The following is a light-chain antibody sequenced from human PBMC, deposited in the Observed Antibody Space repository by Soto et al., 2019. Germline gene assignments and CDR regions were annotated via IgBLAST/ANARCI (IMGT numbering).Light chain of an antibody. V-gene: IGLV2-14*01. Sequence: QSALTQPASVSGSPGQAVTISFTGTSSDVGGYNYVSWYQQHPGRAPKLMIYEVSNRPSGVSNRFSGSKSVNTASLTISGLQAEDEADYYCRSYTTSSTVVFGGGTKLTVL. J-gene: IGLJ3*02. CDR2: EVS. CDR1: SSDVGGYNY. CDR3: RSYTTSSTVV.